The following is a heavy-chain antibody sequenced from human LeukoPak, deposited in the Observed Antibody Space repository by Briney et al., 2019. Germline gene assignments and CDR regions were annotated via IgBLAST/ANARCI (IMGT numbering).Heavy chain of an antibody. CDR3: ARDRWDAFDI. CDR2: ISSSSSYI. CDR1: GFTFSSYS. Sequence: GGSLRLSCAASGFTFSSYSMNWVRQAAGKGLEWVSSISSSSSYIYYADSVKGRFTISRDNAKNSLYLQMNSLRAEDTAVYYCARDRWDAFDIWGQGTMVTVSS. D-gene: IGHD2-15*01. J-gene: IGHJ3*02. V-gene: IGHV3-21*01.